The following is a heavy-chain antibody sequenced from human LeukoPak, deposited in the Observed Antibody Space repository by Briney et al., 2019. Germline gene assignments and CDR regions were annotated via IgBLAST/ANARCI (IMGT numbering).Heavy chain of an antibody. J-gene: IGHJ4*02. CDR2: ISGSGGST. D-gene: IGHD6-19*01. Sequence: GGSLRLSCAASGFTFSSYAMSWVRQAPGKGLEWVSAISGSGGSTYYADSVKGRFTISRDNSKNTLYLQMNSLRAEDTAVYYCARPPTIYSSGWYEHTSWGQGTLVTVSS. CDR3: ARPPTIYSSGWYEHTS. CDR1: GFTFSSYA. V-gene: IGHV3-23*01.